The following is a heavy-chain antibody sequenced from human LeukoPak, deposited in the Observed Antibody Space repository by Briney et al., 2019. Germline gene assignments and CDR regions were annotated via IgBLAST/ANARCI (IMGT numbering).Heavy chain of an antibody. J-gene: IGHJ4*02. CDR1: GFTFSSYA. V-gene: IGHV3-23*01. D-gene: IGHD5-18*01. CDR3: AKGQRFYAGYVFDY. Sequence: GGSLRLSCAASGFTFSSYAMNWVRQAPGKGLKWVSGFRGSGIATFYADSVKGRFTISRDNSKNSLYLQMNSLRAEDTAVYYFAKGQRFYAGYVFDYWGQGTLDTVSS. CDR2: FRGSGIAT.